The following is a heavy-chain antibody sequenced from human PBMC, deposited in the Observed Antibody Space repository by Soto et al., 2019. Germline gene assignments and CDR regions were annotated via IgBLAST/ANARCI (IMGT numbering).Heavy chain of an antibody. CDR3: AKGDTAMVMGSYYYGMDV. Sequence: EVQLVESGGGLIQPGGSLRLSCAASGFTVSSNYMSWVRQAPGKGLEWVSVISGSGGSTYYADSVKGRFTISRDNSKNTLYLQMNSLRAEDTAVYYCAKGDTAMVMGSYYYGMDVWGQGTTVTVSS. V-gene: IGHV3-23*04. J-gene: IGHJ6*02. CDR2: ISGSGGST. CDR1: GFTVSSNY. D-gene: IGHD5-18*01.